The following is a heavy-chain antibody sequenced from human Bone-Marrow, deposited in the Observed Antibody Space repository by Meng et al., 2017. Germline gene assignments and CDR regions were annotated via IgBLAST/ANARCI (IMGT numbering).Heavy chain of an antibody. CDR3: ARVVGYSGSYELDP. Sequence: HVQLVQSGAGVKKPGSSGQAFCKASGGTFSSYAISWVRQAPGQGLEWMGGIIPIFGTANYAQKFQGRVTITADKSTSTAYMELSSLRSEDTAVYYCARVVGYSGSYELDPWGQGTLVTVSS. V-gene: IGHV1-69*06. J-gene: IGHJ5*02. CDR1: GGTFSSYA. CDR2: IIPIFGTA. D-gene: IGHD1-26*01.